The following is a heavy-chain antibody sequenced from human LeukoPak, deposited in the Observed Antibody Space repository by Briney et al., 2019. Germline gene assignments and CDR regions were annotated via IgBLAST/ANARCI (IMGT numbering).Heavy chain of an antibody. CDR3: ATSERGNYCGGDCRYYFDY. CDR1: GYTLTELS. CDR2: FDPEDGET. J-gene: IGHJ4*02. D-gene: IGHD2-21*02. V-gene: IGHV1-24*01. Sequence: ASVKVSCRVSGYTLTELSMHWVRQAPGKGLEWMGGFDPEDGETIYAQKFQGRVTMTEDTPTDTAYMELSSLRSEDTAVYYCATSERGNYCGGDCRYYFDYWGQGTLVTVSS.